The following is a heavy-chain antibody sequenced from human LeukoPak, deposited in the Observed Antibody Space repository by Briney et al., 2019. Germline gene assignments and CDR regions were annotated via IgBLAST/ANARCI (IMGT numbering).Heavy chain of an antibody. V-gene: IGHV3-23*01. CDR2: ISGSGGST. CDR1: GFTFSSYA. J-gene: IGHJ4*02. Sequence: GGSLRLSCAASGFTFSSYAMSWVRQAPGKGLEWVSAISGSGGSTYYADSVKGRFTISRDNAKNSLYLQMNSLRAEDTAVYYCASGAYWQWLPGAFDYWGQGTLVTVSS. CDR3: ASGAYWQWLPGAFDY. D-gene: IGHD6-19*01.